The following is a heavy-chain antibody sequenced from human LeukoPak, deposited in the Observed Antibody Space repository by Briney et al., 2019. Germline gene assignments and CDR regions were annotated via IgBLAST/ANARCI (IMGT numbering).Heavy chain of an antibody. J-gene: IGHJ4*02. Sequence: GGSLRLSCAASGFTFSSYAMHWVRQAPGKGLEWVAVISYDGSNKYYADSVKGRFTISRDNSKNTLYLQMNSLRAEDTAVYYCARDGRGDYFDYWGQGTLVTVSS. CDR1: GFTFSSYA. CDR3: ARDGRGDYFDY. D-gene: IGHD1-26*01. V-gene: IGHV3-30*04. CDR2: ISYDGSNK.